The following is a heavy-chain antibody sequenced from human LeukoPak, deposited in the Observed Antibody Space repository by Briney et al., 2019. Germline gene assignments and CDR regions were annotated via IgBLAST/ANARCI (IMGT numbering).Heavy chain of an antibody. V-gene: IGHV3-21*01. CDR2: ISSSSSYI. CDR3: ARAIVGFAAFDI. CDR1: GFTFSTYS. Sequence: GGSLRLSCAASGFTFSTYSMNWVRQAPGRGLEWVSSISSSSSYIYYADSVKGRFTISRDNAKNSLYLQMNSLRAEDTAVYYCARAIVGFAAFDIWGQGTMVTVSS. J-gene: IGHJ3*02. D-gene: IGHD2-21*01.